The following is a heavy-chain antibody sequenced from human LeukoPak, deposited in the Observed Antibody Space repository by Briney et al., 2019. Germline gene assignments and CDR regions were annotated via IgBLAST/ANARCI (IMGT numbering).Heavy chain of an antibody. CDR3: ARDYCSGGSCYYFDY. D-gene: IGHD2-15*01. J-gene: IGHJ4*02. CDR1: GFSFSSYA. Sequence: GGSLRLSCAASGFSFSSYAMSCVRQAPGKGLEWVSGISGSGGSTYYADSVKGRFTIARDNSKNTLYLQMSSLRAEDTAVYYCARDYCSGGSCYYFDYWGQGTLVTVSS. V-gene: IGHV3-23*01. CDR2: ISGSGGST.